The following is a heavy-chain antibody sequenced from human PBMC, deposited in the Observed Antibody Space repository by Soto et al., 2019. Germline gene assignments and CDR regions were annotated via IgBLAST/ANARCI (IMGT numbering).Heavy chain of an antibody. CDR2: IIPMFGTA. D-gene: IGHD3-10*01. J-gene: IGHJ4*02. CDR1: GGAFSSYA. CDR3: ARPHYYASGSYDYYDYFDY. V-gene: IGHV1-69*13. Sequence: SVKVSCKTSGGAFSSYAISWVRQAPGQGLEWMGGIIPMFGTANYAQKFQGRVTITADESTSTAYMELSSLRSEDTAVYYCARPHYYASGSYDYYDYFDYWGQGTLVTVSS.